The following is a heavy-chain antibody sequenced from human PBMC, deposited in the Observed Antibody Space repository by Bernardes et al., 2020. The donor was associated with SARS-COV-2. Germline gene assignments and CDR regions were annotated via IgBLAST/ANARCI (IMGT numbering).Heavy chain of an antibody. D-gene: IGHD3-22*01. CDR2: TYYSGST. Sequence: SETLCLTCTVSGGSISSGGYSWSWILQHPGKGLEWIVYTYYSGSTYYNPSLKSRVTISVDTSKNQFSLKLSSVTAADTAVYYCARGRTMIVVVHPFDPWAQGTLGTVSS. J-gene: IGHJ5*02. V-gene: IGHV4-31*03. CDR1: GGSISSGGYS. CDR3: ARGRTMIVVVHPFDP.